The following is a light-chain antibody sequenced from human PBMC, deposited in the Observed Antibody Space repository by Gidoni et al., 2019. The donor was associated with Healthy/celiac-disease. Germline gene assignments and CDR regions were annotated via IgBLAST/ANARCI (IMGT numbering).Light chain of an antibody. Sequence: DIQMTQSPSSLSASVGDRVTITCRASQGISNYLAWYQQKPGKVPKLLIYAASTLQSGVPSRFSGSGSGTDFTLTISSLQPEDVATYYCQKYNSAPTFXQXTRLEIK. J-gene: IGKJ5*01. V-gene: IGKV1-27*01. CDR3: QKYNSAPT. CDR1: QGISNY. CDR2: AAS.